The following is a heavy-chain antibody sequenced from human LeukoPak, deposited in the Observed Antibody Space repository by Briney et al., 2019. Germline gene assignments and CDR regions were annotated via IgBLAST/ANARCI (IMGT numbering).Heavy chain of an antibody. CDR3: ARDSSGWLYLDS. J-gene: IGHJ4*02. D-gene: IGHD6-19*01. CDR2: IYYSGST. Sequence: SQTLYLTCNVSGGSITSGYYYWTWIRHHPGKGLEWIGYIYYSGSTYCNPSLKSRLTISLDTSENQFSLKLTSVTAADTAVYYCARDSSGWLYLDSWGQGTLVTVSS. V-gene: IGHV4-31*03. CDR1: GGSITSGYYY.